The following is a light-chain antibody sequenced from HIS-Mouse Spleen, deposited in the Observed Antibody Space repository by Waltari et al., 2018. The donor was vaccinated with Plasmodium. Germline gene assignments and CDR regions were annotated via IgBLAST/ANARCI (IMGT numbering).Light chain of an antibody. J-gene: IGLJ3*02. CDR1: VLAKKKY. CDR3: YSAADNNLV. CDR2: KDS. Sequence: SYELTQPSSVSVSPGQTARITCSGDVLAKKKYARWFQPKPGQAPGLVIYKDSERPSGIPERFSGPSSGTTVTLTISGAQVEDEADYYCYSAADNNLVFGGGTKLTVL. V-gene: IGLV3-27*01.